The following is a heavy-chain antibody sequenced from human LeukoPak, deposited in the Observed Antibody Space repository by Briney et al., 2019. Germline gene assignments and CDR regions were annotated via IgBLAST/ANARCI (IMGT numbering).Heavy chain of an antibody. Sequence: GGSLRLSCAASGFTFSSYAMHWVRQAPGKGLEWVAVISYDGSNKYYADSVKGRFTISRDNSKNTLYLQMSSLRAEDTAVYYCAREPYGDYATDYWGQGTLVTVSS. CDR2: ISYDGSNK. CDR3: AREPYGDYATDY. J-gene: IGHJ4*02. V-gene: IGHV3-30-3*01. D-gene: IGHD4-17*01. CDR1: GFTFSSYA.